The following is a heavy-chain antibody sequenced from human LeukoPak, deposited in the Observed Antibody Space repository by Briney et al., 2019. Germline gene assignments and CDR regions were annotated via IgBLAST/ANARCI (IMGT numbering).Heavy chain of an antibody. J-gene: IGHJ4*02. D-gene: IGHD3-16*02. CDR2: ISNSSSTI. V-gene: IGHV3-48*02. CDR1: GFTFSSYS. Sequence: RGSLRFSCAASGFTFSSYSMNWVRQAPGKGLEWVSYISNSSSTIYYADSVKGRFTISRDNAKNSLYLQMNSLRDEDTAVYYCARGGTFGGVIVYWGQGTLVTVSS. CDR3: ARGGTFGGVIVY.